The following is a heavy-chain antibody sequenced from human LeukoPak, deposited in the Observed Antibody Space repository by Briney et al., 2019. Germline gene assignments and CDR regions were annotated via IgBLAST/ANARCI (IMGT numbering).Heavy chain of an antibody. Sequence: SETLSLTCAVYGGSFSGYYWSWIRQPPGKGLEWIGEINHSGSTNYNPSLKSRVTISVDTSKNQFSLKLSSVTAADTAVYYCARDLLEWSDAFDIWGQGTMVTVSS. V-gene: IGHV4-34*01. J-gene: IGHJ3*02. CDR2: INHSGST. CDR1: GGSFSGYY. CDR3: ARDLLEWSDAFDI. D-gene: IGHD3-3*01.